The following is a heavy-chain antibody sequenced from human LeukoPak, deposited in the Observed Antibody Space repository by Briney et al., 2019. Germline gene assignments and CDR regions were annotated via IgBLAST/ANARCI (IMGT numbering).Heavy chain of an antibody. V-gene: IGHV3-53*01. CDR1: GFTVSSSY. CDR2: IYSGGST. J-gene: IGHJ4*02. CDR3: AREYYFDY. Sequence: GGSLRLSCAASGFTVSSSYMSWVRQAPGKGLEWVSVIYSGGSTYYADSVKGRFIISRDNSKNTLYLQMNSLRAEDTAVYYCAREYYFDYWGQGTLVTVSS.